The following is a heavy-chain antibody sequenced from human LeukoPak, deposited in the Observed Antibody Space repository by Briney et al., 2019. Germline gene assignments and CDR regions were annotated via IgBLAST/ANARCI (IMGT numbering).Heavy chain of an antibody. J-gene: IGHJ4*02. Sequence: SETLSLTCSVSGYSFTSGHYWGWIRQPPGKGLEWIANIYHTGSAHYNPSLKSRVTISVDTSKNQFSLKLSSVTAADTAVYYCARYCTSTTCTLRGFDYWGQGTQVTVSS. D-gene: IGHD2-2*01. V-gene: IGHV4-38-2*01. CDR1: GYSFTSGHY. CDR3: ARYCTSTTCTLRGFDY. CDR2: IYHTGSA.